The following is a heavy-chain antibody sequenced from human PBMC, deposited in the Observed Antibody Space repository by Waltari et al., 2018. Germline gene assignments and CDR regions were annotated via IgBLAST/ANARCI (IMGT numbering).Heavy chain of an antibody. CDR3: ARGPY. V-gene: IGHV3-7*04. J-gene: IGHJ6*02. CDR2: IKGDGSER. D-gene: IGHD2-21*01. CDR1: GFTFSSSW. Sequence: EVRLVESGGGLVQPGGSLRLSCAASGFTFSSSWMSWVRQAPGKGLGWVASIKGDGSERYYVDSAKGRSTISRDNAKTSLFLQMNSLRVEDTAVYYCARGPYWGQGTTVTVSS.